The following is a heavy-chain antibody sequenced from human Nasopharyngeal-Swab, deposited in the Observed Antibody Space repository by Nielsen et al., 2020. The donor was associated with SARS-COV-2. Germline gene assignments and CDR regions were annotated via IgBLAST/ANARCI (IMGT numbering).Heavy chain of an antibody. D-gene: IGHD3-3*01. V-gene: IGHV1-24*01. J-gene: IGHJ3*02. Sequence: ASVKVSCKVSGYTLTVLPIHWVRQAPGKGLEWMGTVVPEDGEPIYAQNFQGRVTMTEDTSTYTAYLELSSLRSEGTAVYYCASEGSGVFGVVIYALDIWGPGTLVTVSS. CDR1: GYTLTVLP. CDR3: ASEGSGVFGVVIYALDI. CDR2: VVPEDGEP.